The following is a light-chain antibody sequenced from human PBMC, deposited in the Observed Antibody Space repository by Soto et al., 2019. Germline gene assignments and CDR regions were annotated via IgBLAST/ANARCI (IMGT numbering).Light chain of an antibody. CDR2: EVS. CDR3: TSYTRDTALV. V-gene: IGLV2-14*01. CDR1: SSDVCTYNY. Sequence: QCEQTKPASLSGSPGHSSTISCTGTSSDVCTYNYVSWYQHHPGKAPKLIIYEVSNRPSGVSNRFSGSKSGSTASLTISGLQAEDEADYHCTSYTRDTALVFGTGTKVTVL. J-gene: IGLJ1*01.